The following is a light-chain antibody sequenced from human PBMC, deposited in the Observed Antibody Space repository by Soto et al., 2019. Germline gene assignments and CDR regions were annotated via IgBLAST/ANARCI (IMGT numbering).Light chain of an antibody. CDR1: KLGDKY. CDR3: QAWDSDTALYV. Sequence: SYELTQPPSVSVSPGQTASITCSGDKLGDKYACWYQQKPGQSPVLAIYQDNKRPSGIPERFSGSNSGNTATLTISGTQAMDEADYYCQAWDSDTALYVFGTGTKVTVL. V-gene: IGLV3-1*01. CDR2: QDN. J-gene: IGLJ1*01.